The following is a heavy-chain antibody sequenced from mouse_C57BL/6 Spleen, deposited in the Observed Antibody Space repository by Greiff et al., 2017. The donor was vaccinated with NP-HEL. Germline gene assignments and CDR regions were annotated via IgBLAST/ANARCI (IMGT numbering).Heavy chain of an antibody. Sequence: VHVKQSGPELVKPGASVKISCKASGYSFTDYNMNWVKQSNGKSLEWLGVINPNYGTTSYNQKFKGKATLTVDQSSSTAYMQLNSLTSEDSAVYYCARHYYGSSPGYFDVWGTGTTVTVSS. CDR2: INPNYGTT. J-gene: IGHJ1*03. V-gene: IGHV1-39*01. CDR1: GYSFTDYN. D-gene: IGHD1-1*01. CDR3: ARHYYGSSPGYFDV.